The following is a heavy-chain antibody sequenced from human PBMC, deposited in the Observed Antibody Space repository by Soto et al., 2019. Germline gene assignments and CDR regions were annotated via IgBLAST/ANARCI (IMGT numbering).Heavy chain of an antibody. Sequence: QVHLLESGPGLVKPSQTLSLTCSVSGDSISTVDYFWAWIRQPPGQALEYIGYIYKSTTTYYNPSFESRVAISLDTSKSQFSLTVTSVTAADTAVYFCARGRYCHTGRCFPNWFDSWGQGTLVTVSS. J-gene: IGHJ5*01. CDR3: ARGRYCHTGRCFPNWFDS. V-gene: IGHV4-30-4*01. D-gene: IGHD2-15*01. CDR2: IYKSTTT. CDR1: GDSISTVDYF.